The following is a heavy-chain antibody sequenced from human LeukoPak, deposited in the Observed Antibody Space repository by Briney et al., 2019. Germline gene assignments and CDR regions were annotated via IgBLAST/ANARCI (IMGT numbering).Heavy chain of an antibody. Sequence: SETLSLTCTVSGGSISSSSYYWGWIRQPPGKGLERIGSIYYSGSTYYNPSLKSRVTISVDTSKNQFSLKLSSVTAADTAVYYCARTVPGSYYKNGMDVWGQGTTVTVSS. V-gene: IGHV4-39*01. D-gene: IGHD3-10*01. CDR3: ARTVPGSYYKNGMDV. CDR2: IYYSGST. J-gene: IGHJ6*02. CDR1: GGSISSSSYY.